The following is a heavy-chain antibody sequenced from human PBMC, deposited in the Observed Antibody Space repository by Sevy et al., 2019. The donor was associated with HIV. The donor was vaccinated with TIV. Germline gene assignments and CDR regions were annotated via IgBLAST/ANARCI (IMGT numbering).Heavy chain of an antibody. CDR1: GFTFSSYW. Sequence: GGSLRLSCAASGFTFSSYWMHWVRQAPGKGLEWVSRINSDGSSTSYADSVKGRFSISGDNAKNTLYLQMNSLRAEDTAVYYCARAGQYDFWSGYYTGIYGMDVWGQGTTVTVSS. J-gene: IGHJ6*02. CDR2: INSDGSST. CDR3: ARAGQYDFWSGYYTGIYGMDV. V-gene: IGHV3-74*01. D-gene: IGHD3-3*01.